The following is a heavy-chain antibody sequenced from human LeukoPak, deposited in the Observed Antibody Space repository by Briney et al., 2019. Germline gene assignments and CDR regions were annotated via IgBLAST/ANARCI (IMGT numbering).Heavy chain of an antibody. J-gene: IGHJ6*03. CDR1: GFTFSSYG. D-gene: IGHD3-3*01. CDR3: ARGDFWSGFYYYYMDV. Sequence: PGGSLRLSCAASGFTFSSYGMHWVREAPGKGLEWVAFIRYDGSNKYYADSVKGRFTISRDNSKNTLYLQMNSLRAEDTAVYYCARGDFWSGFYYYYMDVWGKGTTVTVSS. V-gene: IGHV3-30*02. CDR2: IRYDGSNK.